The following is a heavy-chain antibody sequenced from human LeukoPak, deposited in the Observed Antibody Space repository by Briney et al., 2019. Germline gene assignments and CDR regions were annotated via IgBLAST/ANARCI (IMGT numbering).Heavy chain of an antibody. V-gene: IGHV3-53*01. CDR2: IYSGGST. CDR3: ARGFRPIDY. J-gene: IGHJ4*02. Sequence: AGGSLRLSCAASGFTVGTNYMSWVRQAPGKGLEWVSVIYSGGSTYYADSVKGRFTISRDNSKSTLYPQMNSLRAEDTAVYYCARGFRPIDYWGQGTLVTVSS. CDR1: GFTVGTNY.